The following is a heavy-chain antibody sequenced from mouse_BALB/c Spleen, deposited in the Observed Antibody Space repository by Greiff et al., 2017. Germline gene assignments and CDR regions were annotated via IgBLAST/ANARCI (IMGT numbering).Heavy chain of an antibody. J-gene: IGHJ4*01. CDR3: ARKDYYGSSCLDY. D-gene: IGHD1-1*01. CDR1: GYTFTSYW. Sequence: QVQLQQPGAELVKPGASVKLSCKASGYTFTSYWMHWVKQRPGQGLEWIGEINPSNGRTNYNEKFKSKATLTVDKSSSTAYMQLSSLTSEDSAVYYCARKDYYGSSCLDYWGQGTSVTVSS. V-gene: IGHV1S81*02. CDR2: INPSNGRT.